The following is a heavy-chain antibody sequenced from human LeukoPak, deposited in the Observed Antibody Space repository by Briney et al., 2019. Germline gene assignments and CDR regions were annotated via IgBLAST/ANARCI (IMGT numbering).Heavy chain of an antibody. CDR2: INHSGST. CDR1: GGSFSGYY. CDR3: ARAPAAIIDY. V-gene: IGHV4-34*01. Sequence: SETLSVTCAVYGGSFSGYYWSWIRQPPGNGLEWIGEINHSGSTNYNPSLKSRVTISVDTSKNQFSLKLSSVTAADTAVYYCARAPAAIIDYWGQGTLVTVSS. D-gene: IGHD2-2*02. J-gene: IGHJ4*02.